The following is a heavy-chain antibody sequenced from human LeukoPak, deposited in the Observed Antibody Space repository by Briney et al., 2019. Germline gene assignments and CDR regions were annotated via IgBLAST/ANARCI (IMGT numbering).Heavy chain of an antibody. Sequence: ASVKVSCKASGYTFTGYYMHWVRQAPGQGLEWMGWINPNSGGTNYAQKFQGRVTMTRDTSISTAYMELSRLRSDDTAVYYCARVGGDQGGYSSSWSIDYRGQGTLVTVSS. CDR1: GYTFTGYY. CDR2: INPNSGGT. CDR3: ARVGGDQGGYSSSWSIDY. D-gene: IGHD6-13*01. V-gene: IGHV1-2*02. J-gene: IGHJ4*02.